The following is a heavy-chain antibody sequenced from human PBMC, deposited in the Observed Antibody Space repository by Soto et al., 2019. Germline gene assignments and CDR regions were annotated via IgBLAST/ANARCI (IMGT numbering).Heavy chain of an antibody. CDR1: GFTFSSYA. D-gene: IGHD4-17*01. Sequence: EVQLLESGGGLVQPGGSLRLSCAASGFTFSSYAMSWVRQAPGKGLEWVSAISGSGGSTYYADSVKGRFTISRDNSKNTLYLQMNSLRAEDTAVYYCAKDWDRRRTLMTTVTPTPADIWGQGTMVTVSS. V-gene: IGHV3-23*01. J-gene: IGHJ3*02. CDR2: ISGSGGST. CDR3: AKDWDRRRTLMTTVTPTPADI.